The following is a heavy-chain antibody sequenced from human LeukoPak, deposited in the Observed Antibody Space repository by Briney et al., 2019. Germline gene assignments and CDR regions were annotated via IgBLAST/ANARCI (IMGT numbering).Heavy chain of an antibody. D-gene: IGHD1-26*01. Sequence: GGSLRLSCAASGFTFSDYTMNWVRQAPGKGLEWVSYIDLSGSILYYVDSVKGRFTISRDNAKNSLYLQMDSLRAEDTAVYYCARGGIITSYAFEIWGQGAMVTVSS. J-gene: IGHJ3*02. CDR2: IDLSGSIL. CDR1: GFTFSDYT. CDR3: ARGGIITSYAFEI. V-gene: IGHV3-48*04.